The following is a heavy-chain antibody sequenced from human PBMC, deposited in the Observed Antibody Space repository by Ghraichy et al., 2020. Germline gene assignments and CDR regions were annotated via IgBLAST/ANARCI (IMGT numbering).Heavy chain of an antibody. J-gene: IGHJ4*02. CDR1: GFTFSSYS. D-gene: IGHD4-17*01. CDR2: ISSSSTI. Sequence: GGSLRLSCAASGFTFSSYSMNWVRQAPGKGLEWVSYISSSSTIYYADSVKGRFTISRDNAKNSLYLQMNSLRDEDTAVYYCARDLDGDYVVGFSGYWGQGTLVTVSS. V-gene: IGHV3-48*02. CDR3: ARDLDGDYVVGFSGY.